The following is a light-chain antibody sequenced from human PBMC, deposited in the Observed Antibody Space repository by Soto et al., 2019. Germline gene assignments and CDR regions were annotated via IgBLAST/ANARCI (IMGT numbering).Light chain of an antibody. Sequence: IVVTQSPATLSVSPGERASLYCGASQRVSGGFLAWYQQKPRLAPRLILYATSFRTTGIPDRISGSGSGTYFTLTSSRLDPDYFAVYYCQQYSSSPSFGQGTKVDIK. V-gene: IGKV3D-20*01. CDR2: ATS. J-gene: IGKJ1*01. CDR1: QRVSGGF. CDR3: QQYSSSPS.